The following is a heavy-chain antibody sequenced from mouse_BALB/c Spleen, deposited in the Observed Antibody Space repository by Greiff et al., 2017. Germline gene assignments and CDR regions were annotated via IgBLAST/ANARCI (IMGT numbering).Heavy chain of an antibody. Sequence: DVHLVESGGDLVKPGGSLKLSCAASGFTFSSYGMSWVRQTPDKRLEWVATISSGGSYTYYPDSVKGRFTISRDNAKNTLYLQMSSLKSEDTAMYYCARHDDYGSSYFDYWGQGTTLTVSS. CDR1: GFTFSSYG. D-gene: IGHD1-2*01. V-gene: IGHV5-6*01. J-gene: IGHJ2*01. CDR2: ISSGGSYT. CDR3: ARHDDYGSSYFDY.